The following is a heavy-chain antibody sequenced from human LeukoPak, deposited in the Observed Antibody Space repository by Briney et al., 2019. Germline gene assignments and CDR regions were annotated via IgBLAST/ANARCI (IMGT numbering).Heavy chain of an antibody. CDR2: INHSGST. CDR3: ARATRMVYYDFWSGYGSSPEDY. D-gene: IGHD3-3*01. Sequence: SETLSLTCAVYGGSFSGYYWSWIRQPPGKGLEWIREINHSGSTNYNPSLKSRVTISVDTSKNQFSLKLSSVTAADTAVYYCARATRMVYYDFWSGYGSSPEDYWGQGTLVTVSS. V-gene: IGHV4-34*01. J-gene: IGHJ4*02. CDR1: GGSFSGYY.